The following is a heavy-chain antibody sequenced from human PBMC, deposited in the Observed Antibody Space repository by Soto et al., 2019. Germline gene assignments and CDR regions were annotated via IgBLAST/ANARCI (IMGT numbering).Heavy chain of an antibody. Sequence: SDTLSLTCNVSGGSISSSSYYWGFIRHPPWKGLEWIGSIYYSGSTYYNPSLKSRVTISVDTSKNQFSLKLSSVTAADTAVYYCARTYYYDSSGYYFHHFEYWGQGTLVTVSS. V-gene: IGHV4-39*01. CDR2: IYYSGST. D-gene: IGHD3-22*01. CDR1: GGSISSSSYY. CDR3: ARTYYYDSSGYYFHHFEY. J-gene: IGHJ4*02.